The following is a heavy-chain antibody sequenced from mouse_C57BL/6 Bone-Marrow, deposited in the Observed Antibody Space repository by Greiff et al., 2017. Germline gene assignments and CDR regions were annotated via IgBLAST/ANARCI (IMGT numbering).Heavy chain of an antibody. CDR3: ARCQSSWWVAWFAF. Sequence: QVQLQQSGAELVRPGTSVKVSCKASGYAFTNYLIEWVKQRPGQGLEWIGVINPGSGGTNYNEKFKGKATLTADKSSSTAYMQLSNLTSEDSAVYFCARCQSSWWVAWFAFWGQGTLVTVSA. CDR2: INPGSGGT. D-gene: IGHD1-1*01. CDR1: GYAFTNYL. J-gene: IGHJ3*01. V-gene: IGHV1-54*01.